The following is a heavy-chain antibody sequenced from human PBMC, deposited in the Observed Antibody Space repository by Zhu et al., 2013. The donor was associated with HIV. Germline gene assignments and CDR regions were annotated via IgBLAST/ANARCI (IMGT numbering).Heavy chain of an antibody. Sequence: QVQLVQSGAEVKKPGASVKVSCKASGYTFTGYYMHWVRQAPGQGLEWMGIINPSGGSTSYAQKFQGRVTMTRDTSTSTVYMELSSLRSEDTAVYYCAIGPLRYFDWSNYMDVWGKGTTVTVSS. CDR1: GYTFTGYY. J-gene: IGHJ6*03. CDR2: INPSGGST. V-gene: IGHV1-46*01. D-gene: IGHD3-9*01. CDR3: AIGPLRYFDWSNYMDV.